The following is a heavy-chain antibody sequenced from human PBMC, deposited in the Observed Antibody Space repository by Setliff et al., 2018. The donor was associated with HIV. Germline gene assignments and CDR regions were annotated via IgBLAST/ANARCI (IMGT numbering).Heavy chain of an antibody. Sequence: SETLSLTCSVSGATISRHFWSWIRQSPGKGLEWIGTIYDSGVTKYNPSLQTRVRVSVDTSKSHPSLSLTSVTPADTAVYYCTRRQWGTSGYYEFFQQWGQGSLVTVSS. CDR2: IYDSGVT. D-gene: IGHD3-3*01. CDR3: TRRQWGTSGYYEFFQQ. J-gene: IGHJ1*01. V-gene: IGHV4-59*11. CDR1: GATISRHF.